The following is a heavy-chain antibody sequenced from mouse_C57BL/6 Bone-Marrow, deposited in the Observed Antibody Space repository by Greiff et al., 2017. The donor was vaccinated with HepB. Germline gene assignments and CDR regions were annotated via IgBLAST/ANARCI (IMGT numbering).Heavy chain of an antibody. D-gene: IGHD1-1*01. J-gene: IGHJ1*03. Sequence: VKLQQPGAELVMPGASVKLSCKASGYTFTSYWMHWVKQRPGQGLEWIGEIDPSDSYTNYNLKFKGKSTLTVDKSSSTAYMQLSSLTSEDSAVYYCARRGTTLRYWYFDVWGTGTTVTVSS. CDR3: ARRGTTLRYWYFDV. CDR2: IDPSDSYT. V-gene: IGHV1-69*01. CDR1: GYTFTSYW.